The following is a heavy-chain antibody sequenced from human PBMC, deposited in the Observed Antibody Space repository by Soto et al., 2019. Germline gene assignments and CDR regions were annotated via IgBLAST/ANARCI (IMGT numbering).Heavy chain of an antibody. CDR1: GGSFSGYY. V-gene: IGHV4-34*01. Sequence: QVQLQQWGAGLLKPSETLSLTCAVYGGSFSGYYWSWIRQPPGKGLEWIGEINHSGSTNYNPSLQSRVTISVDTSKNQFSLKLSSVTAADTAVYYCARGSHSSGYYYVSPYFDYWGQGTLVTVSS. J-gene: IGHJ4*02. CDR2: INHSGST. D-gene: IGHD3-22*01. CDR3: ARGSHSSGYYYVSPYFDY.